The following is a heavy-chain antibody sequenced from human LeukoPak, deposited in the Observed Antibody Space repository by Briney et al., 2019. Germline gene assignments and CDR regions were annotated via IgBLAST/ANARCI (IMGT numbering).Heavy chain of an antibody. J-gene: IGHJ5*02. CDR3: ARNSSSSPWFDP. CDR2: VYYSGST. V-gene: IGHV4-39*01. Sequence: SETLPLTCTVSGGSISSGSHYWGWIRQPPGKGPEWIGTVYYSGSTYYNPSLKSRVTISVDTSRNQFSLRLSSVTAADTAVYYCARNSSSSPWFDPWGQGTLVTVSS. CDR1: GGSISSGSHY. D-gene: IGHD6-6*01.